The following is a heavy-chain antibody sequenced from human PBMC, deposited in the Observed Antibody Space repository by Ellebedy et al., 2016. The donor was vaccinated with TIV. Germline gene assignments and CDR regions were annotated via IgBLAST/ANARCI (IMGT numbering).Heavy chain of an antibody. CDR3: AKGEKGYNWNYFEY. Sequence: GGYLRLSXEASGFSFGGYAMTWVRQAPGKGLEWVSTISGSGATTYYADSVRGRFTISRDNFQNTLYLQMNSLRVEDTAVYYCAKGEKGYNWNYFEYWGQGNLVTVSS. J-gene: IGHJ4*02. CDR2: ISGSGATT. CDR1: GFSFGGYA. D-gene: IGHD1-20*01. V-gene: IGHV3-23*01.